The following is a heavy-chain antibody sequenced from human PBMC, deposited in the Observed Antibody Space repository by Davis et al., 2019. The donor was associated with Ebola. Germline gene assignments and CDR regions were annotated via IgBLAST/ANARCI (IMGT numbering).Heavy chain of an antibody. CDR1: GFSLSTSGVG. CDR3: AHSFRYYYDSSGYHGGWNWFDP. CDR2: IYWDDDK. Sequence: SGPTLVKPTQTLTLTCTFSGFSLSTSGVGVGWIRQPPGKALEWPALIYWDDDKRYSPSLKSRLTITKDTSKNQVVLTMTNMDPVDTATYYCAHSFRYYYDSSGYHGGWNWFDPWGQGTLVTVSS. D-gene: IGHD3-22*01. J-gene: IGHJ5*02. V-gene: IGHV2-5*02.